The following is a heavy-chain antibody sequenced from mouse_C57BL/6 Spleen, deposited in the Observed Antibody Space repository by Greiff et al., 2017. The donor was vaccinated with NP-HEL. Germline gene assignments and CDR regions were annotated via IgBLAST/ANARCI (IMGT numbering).Heavy chain of an antibody. CDR3: ARPFHYGSSHWYFDV. Sequence: VKLQQPGAELVRPGSSVKLSCKASGYTFTSYWMDWVKQRPGQGLEWIGNIYPSDSETHYNQKFKDKATLTVDKSSSTAYMQLSSLTSEDSAVYYCARPFHYGSSHWYFDVWGTGTTVTVSS. CDR1: GYTFTSYW. J-gene: IGHJ1*03. V-gene: IGHV1-61*01. D-gene: IGHD1-1*01. CDR2: IYPSDSET.